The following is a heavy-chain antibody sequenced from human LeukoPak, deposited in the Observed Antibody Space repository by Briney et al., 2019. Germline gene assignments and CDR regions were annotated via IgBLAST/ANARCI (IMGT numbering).Heavy chain of an antibody. D-gene: IGHD7-27*01. CDR2: IYYSGST. J-gene: IGHJ6*04. V-gene: IGHV4-59*07. CDR3: ARVRTGVDYYYGMDV. CDR1: DGPLGSYD. Sequence: WDTLALTSTFSDGPLGSYDCSWIRQPPGKGLDSIGYIYYSGSTNYNPSLKSLVTISVDTSKNQFSLKLSSVTAADTAVYYCARVRTGVDYYYGMDVWGKGTTVTVSS.